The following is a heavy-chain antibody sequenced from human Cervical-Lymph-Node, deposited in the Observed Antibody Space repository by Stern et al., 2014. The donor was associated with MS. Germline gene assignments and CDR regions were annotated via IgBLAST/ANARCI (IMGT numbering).Heavy chain of an antibody. V-gene: IGHV5-51*01. CDR2: TFPGGFDI. J-gene: IGHJ4*02. CDR3: ARQRYFDY. Sequence: EVQLLESGPEVKRPGEALKISCKASGYTFTSYWVGGVRQMPGKGLEWIPITFPGGFDIRYTPSFQGQVTISADKSSSTAYLQWNNLKASDTAIYYCARQRYFDYWGQGTLVTVSS. CDR1: GYTFTSYW.